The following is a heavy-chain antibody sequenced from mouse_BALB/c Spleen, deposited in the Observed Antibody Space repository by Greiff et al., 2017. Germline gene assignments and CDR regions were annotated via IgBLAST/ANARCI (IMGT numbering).Heavy chain of an antibody. Sequence: QVQLQQSGPELVKPGASVRISCKASGYTFTSYYIHWVKQRPGQGLEWIGWIYPGNVNTKYNEKFKGKATLTADKSSSTAYMQLSSLTSEDSAVYFCARSNYDYDWSFAYWGQGTLVTVSA. V-gene: IGHV1S56*01. D-gene: IGHD2-4*01. J-gene: IGHJ3*01. CDR1: GYTFTSYY. CDR3: ARSNYDYDWSFAY. CDR2: IYPGNVNT.